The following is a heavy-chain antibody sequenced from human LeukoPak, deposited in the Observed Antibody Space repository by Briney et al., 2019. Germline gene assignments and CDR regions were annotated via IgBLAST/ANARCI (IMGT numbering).Heavy chain of an antibody. V-gene: IGHV1-8*02. Sequence: ASVKVSCKASGGTFSSYAISWVRQATGQGLEWMGWMNPNSGNTGYAQKFQGRVTMTRNTSISTAYMELSSLRSEDTAVYYCARGGSIAAAGTAPGDYWGQGTLVTVS. CDR2: MNPNSGNT. CDR1: GGTFSSYA. J-gene: IGHJ4*02. CDR3: ARGGSIAAAGTAPGDY. D-gene: IGHD6-13*01.